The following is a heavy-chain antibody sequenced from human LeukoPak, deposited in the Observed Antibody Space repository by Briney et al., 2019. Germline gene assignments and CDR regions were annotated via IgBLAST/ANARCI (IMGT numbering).Heavy chain of an antibody. D-gene: IGHD2-2*01. Sequence: GGSLRLSCAASGFTFGSYWMHWVRQGPGKGLVWVARINSDGSSTRYADSVKGRFTISRDNAKNTLYLHMNSLRAEDTAVFYCARGYATAFDSWGQGALVTVSS. V-gene: IGHV3-74*01. CDR1: GFTFGSYW. CDR3: ARGYATAFDS. J-gene: IGHJ4*02. CDR2: INSDGSST.